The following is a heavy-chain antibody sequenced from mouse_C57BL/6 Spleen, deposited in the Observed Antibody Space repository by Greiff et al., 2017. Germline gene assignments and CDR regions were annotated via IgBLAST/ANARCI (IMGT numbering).Heavy chain of an antibody. Sequence: QVQLQQSGPELVKPGASVKISCKASGYTFTDYYINWVKQRPGQGLEWIGWIYPGSGNTNYNEKFKGKATITADTSSNTAYLQLSSLTSEDTAIXYCASEGERPWFDYWGQGTTVTVSA. CDR3: ASEGERPWFDY. V-gene: IGHV1-84*02. CDR1: GYTFTDYY. D-gene: IGHD2-13*01. J-gene: IGHJ3*01. CDR2: IYPGSGNT.